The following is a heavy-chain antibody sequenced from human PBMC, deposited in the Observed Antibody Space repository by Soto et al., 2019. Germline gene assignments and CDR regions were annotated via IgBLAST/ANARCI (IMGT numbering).Heavy chain of an antibody. J-gene: IGHJ4*02. CDR1: GFTFSSRA. V-gene: IGHV3-23*01. CDR2: ISASGDNT. Sequence: EVQLLESGGGLVQPGGSLRLSCAASGFTFSSRAMSWVRQAPGKGLDWVSIISASGDNTYYADSVKGRFTISRDNSQNTLYVQVNSLRAEDTAVYYCATLTYSDLWSGSHDSWGQGTLVTVSS. D-gene: IGHD3-3*01. CDR3: ATLTYSDLWSGSHDS.